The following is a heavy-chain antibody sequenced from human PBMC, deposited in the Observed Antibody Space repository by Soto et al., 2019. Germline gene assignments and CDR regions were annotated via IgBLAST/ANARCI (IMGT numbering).Heavy chain of an antibody. CDR2: ISGSGAST. D-gene: IGHD3-9*01. CDR1: GFTFSSYA. V-gene: IGHV3-23*01. J-gene: IGHJ4*02. Sequence: EVQLLESGGGLVQPGGSLRLSCAASGFTFSSYAMSWVPQAPGKGLEWVSAISGSGASTNYADSGKGRFTISRDNSKNALYLQMNSLRAEDTAVYYCAHFDWFIDYWGQGTLVTVSS. CDR3: AHFDWFIDY.